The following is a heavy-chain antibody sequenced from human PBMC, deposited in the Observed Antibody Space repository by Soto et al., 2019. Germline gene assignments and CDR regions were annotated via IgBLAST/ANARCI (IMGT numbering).Heavy chain of an antibody. V-gene: IGHV1-24*01. Sequence: GASGKVSWKVSGNTLTEISMDWGRQAPGKRVEWMGGFDPEDGETIYAQKFQGRVTMTEDTSTDTAYMELSSLRSEDTAVYYCATLLHYDYIWGSPIHFDYWGQGTLVTVSS. CDR1: GNTLTEIS. CDR2: FDPEDGET. D-gene: IGHD3-16*01. CDR3: ATLLHYDYIWGSPIHFDY. J-gene: IGHJ4*02.